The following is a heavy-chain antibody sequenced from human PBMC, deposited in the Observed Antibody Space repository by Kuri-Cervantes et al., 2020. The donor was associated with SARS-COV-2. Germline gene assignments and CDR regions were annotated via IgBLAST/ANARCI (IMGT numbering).Heavy chain of an antibody. V-gene: IGHV1-69*04. D-gene: IGHD3-22*01. Sequence: SVKVSCKASGGTFSGYAISWVRQAPGQGLEWMGRIIPILGIANYAQKFQGRVTITADKSTSTAYMELSSLRSEDTAVYYCAGDSSGYSLRFDYWGQGTLVTVSS. J-gene: IGHJ4*01. CDR3: AGDSSGYSLRFDY. CDR1: GGTFSGYA. CDR2: IIPILGIA.